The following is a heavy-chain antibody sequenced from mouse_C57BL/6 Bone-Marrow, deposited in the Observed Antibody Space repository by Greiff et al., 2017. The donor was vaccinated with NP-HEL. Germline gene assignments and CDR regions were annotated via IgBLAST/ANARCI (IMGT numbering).Heavy chain of an antibody. CDR3: ARHGGWLLRGFAY. D-gene: IGHD2-3*01. CDR2: ISSGGSYT. Sequence: EVQVVESGGDLVKPGGSLKLSCAASGFTFSSYGMSWVRQTPDKRLEWVATISSGGSYTYYPDSVKGRFTISRDNAKNTLYLQMSSLKSEDTAMYYCARHGGWLLRGFAYWGQGTLVTVSA. CDR1: GFTFSSYG. J-gene: IGHJ3*01. V-gene: IGHV5-6*01.